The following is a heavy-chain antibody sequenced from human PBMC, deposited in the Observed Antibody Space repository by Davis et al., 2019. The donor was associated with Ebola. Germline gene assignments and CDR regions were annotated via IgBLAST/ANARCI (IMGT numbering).Heavy chain of an antibody. CDR2: IYYSGST. D-gene: IGHD4-23*01. V-gene: IGHV4-59*01. Sequence: PSETLSLTCTVSGGSISSYYWSWIRQPPGKGLEWIGYIYYSGSTNYNPSLKSRVTISVDTSKNQFSLKLSSVTAADTAVYYCARCYGGNSIWWFDPWGQGTLVTVSS. CDR3: ARCYGGNSIWWFDP. CDR1: GGSISSYY. J-gene: IGHJ5*02.